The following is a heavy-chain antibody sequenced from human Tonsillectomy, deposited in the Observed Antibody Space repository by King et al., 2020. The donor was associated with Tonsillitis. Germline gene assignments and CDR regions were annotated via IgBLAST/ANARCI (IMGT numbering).Heavy chain of an antibody. D-gene: IGHD3-22*01. J-gene: IGHJ4*02. CDR1: CGSISSYY. Sequence: VQLQESGPGLVKPSETLSLTCTVSCGSISSYYCSWIRQPPGKGLEWIGYIDYSGSTKYNPSLKSRVTISVETSKNQFSLKLSPVTAADTAVYYCARAGDYYDSSGYYGSYYFDYWGQGTLVTVSS. V-gene: IGHV4-59*01. CDR2: IDYSGST. CDR3: ARAGDYYDSSGYYGSYYFDY.